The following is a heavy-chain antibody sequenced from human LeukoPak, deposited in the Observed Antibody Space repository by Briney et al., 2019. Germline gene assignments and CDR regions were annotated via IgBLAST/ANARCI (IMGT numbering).Heavy chain of an antibody. J-gene: IGHJ6*03. CDR1: GYSFTSYW. Sequence: GESLKISCKGSGYSFTSYWIGWVRQMPGKGLEWMGIIYPGDSDTRYSPSFQGQVTISADKSISTAYLPWSSLKASDTAMYYCARHVTSYGSGGSCYYYYMDVWGKGTTVTVSS. CDR3: ARHVTSYGSGGSCYYYYMDV. V-gene: IGHV5-51*01. CDR2: IYPGDSDT. D-gene: IGHD2-15*01.